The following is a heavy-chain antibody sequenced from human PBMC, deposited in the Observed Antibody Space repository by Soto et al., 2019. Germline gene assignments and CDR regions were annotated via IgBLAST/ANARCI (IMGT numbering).Heavy chain of an antibody. V-gene: IGHV1-18*01. D-gene: IGHD6-13*01. CDR2: ISAYNGNT. CDR1: GYTFTSYG. CDR3: ARILAAAPSGYYYYGMDV. Sequence: GASVKVSCKASGYTFTSYGISWVRQAPGQGLEWMGWISAYNGNTNYAQKLQGRVTMTTDTSTSTAYMELRSLRSDDTAVYYCARILAAAPSGYYYYGMDVWGQGTTVTVSS. J-gene: IGHJ6*02.